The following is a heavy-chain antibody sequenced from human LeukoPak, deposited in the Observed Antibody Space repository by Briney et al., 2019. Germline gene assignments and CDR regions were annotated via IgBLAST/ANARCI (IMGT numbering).Heavy chain of an antibody. CDR2: IYYSGST. CDR3: ARPNWHFVLYAFDS. CDR1: GGSISSSSYY. Sequence: SETLSLTCTVSGGSISSSSYYWGWIRQPPGKGLGWIGSIYYSGSTYYNPSLKSRVTISVDTSKNQFSLKLSSVTAADTAVYYCARPNWHFVLYAFDSWGQGTMVTVSS. D-gene: IGHD1-7*01. J-gene: IGHJ3*02. V-gene: IGHV4-39*01.